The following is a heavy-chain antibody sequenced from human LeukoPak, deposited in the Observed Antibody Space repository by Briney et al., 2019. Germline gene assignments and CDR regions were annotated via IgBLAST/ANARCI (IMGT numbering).Heavy chain of an antibody. V-gene: IGHV3-23*01. CDR3: ASNSMVRGKGTDY. D-gene: IGHD3-10*01. CDR1: GLTFSSYA. Sequence: GGSLRLSCAASGLTFSSYAMSWVRQAPGKGLEWVSAISGSGGDTYYADSVKGRFTISRDNSKNTLYLQMNSLRAEDTAVYYCASNSMVRGKGTDYWGQGALVTVSS. CDR2: ISGSGGDT. J-gene: IGHJ4*02.